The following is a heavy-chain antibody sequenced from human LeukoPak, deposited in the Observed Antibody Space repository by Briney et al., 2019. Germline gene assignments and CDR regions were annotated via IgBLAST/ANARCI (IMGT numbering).Heavy chain of an antibody. J-gene: IGHJ6*03. Sequence: PSETLSLTCTVSGGSISSYYWSWIRQPPGKGLEWIGYIYYSGSTNYNPSLKSRVTISVDTSKNQFSLKLSSVTAADTAVYYCARAQYCSSTSCYNGYYMDVWGKGTTVTVSS. CDR1: GGSISSYY. V-gene: IGHV4-59*01. D-gene: IGHD2-2*02. CDR2: IYYSGST. CDR3: ARAQYCSSTSCYNGYYMDV.